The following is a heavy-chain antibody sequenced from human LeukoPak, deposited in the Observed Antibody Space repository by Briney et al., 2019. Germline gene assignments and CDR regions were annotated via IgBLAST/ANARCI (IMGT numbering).Heavy chain of an antibody. V-gene: IGHV3-48*04. Sequence: GGSLRLSCAASGFTFSSYSMNWVRQAPGKGLEWVSYISSSSSTIYYADSVKGRFTISRDNAKNSLYLQMNSLRAEDTAVYYCARGGEWFGELLSDYWGQGTLVTVSS. CDR1: GFTFSSYS. D-gene: IGHD3-10*01. CDR3: ARGGEWFGELLSDY. J-gene: IGHJ4*02. CDR2: ISSSSSTI.